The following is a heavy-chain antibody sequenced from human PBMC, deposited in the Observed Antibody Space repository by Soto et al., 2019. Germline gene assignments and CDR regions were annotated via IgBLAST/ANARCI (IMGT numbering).Heavy chain of an antibody. CDR3: ARDALAMVRGVIKYYFDY. J-gene: IGHJ4*02. CDR1: GYTFTSYY. V-gene: IGHV1-3*01. Sequence: ASVKVSCKASGYTFTSYYMHWVRQAPGQRLEWMGWINAGNGNTKYSQKFQGRVTITRDTSASTAYMELSSLRSEDTAVYYCARDALAMVRGVIKYYFDYWGQGTLVTVSS. D-gene: IGHD3-10*01. CDR2: INAGNGNT.